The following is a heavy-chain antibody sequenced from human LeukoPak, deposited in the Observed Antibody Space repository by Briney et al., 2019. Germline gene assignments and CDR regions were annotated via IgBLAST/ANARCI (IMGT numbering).Heavy chain of an antibody. D-gene: IGHD2-15*01. CDR1: GFTFSSYP. V-gene: IGHV3-30-3*01. Sequence: PGGSLRLSCAASGFTFSSYPMHWVRQAPGKGLEWVAVISYDGSNKYYADSVKGRFTISRDNSKNTLYLQMNSLRAEDTAVFYCARPCSGGSCYQGYWGQGTLVTVSS. CDR2: ISYDGSNK. CDR3: ARPCSGGSCYQGY. J-gene: IGHJ4*02.